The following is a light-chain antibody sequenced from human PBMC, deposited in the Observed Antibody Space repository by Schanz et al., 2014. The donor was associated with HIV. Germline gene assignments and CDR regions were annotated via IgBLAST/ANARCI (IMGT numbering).Light chain of an antibody. J-gene: IGKJ1*01. CDR2: DAS. CDR3: QQRSKA. V-gene: IGKV3-11*01. CDR1: QSVSSY. Sequence: EIVLTQSPATLSVSPGERATLSCRASQSVSSYLAWYQQKPGQAPRLLIYDASNRATGIPARFSGSGSGTDFTLTISSLEPEDFAVYYCQQRSKAFGQGTKVEIK.